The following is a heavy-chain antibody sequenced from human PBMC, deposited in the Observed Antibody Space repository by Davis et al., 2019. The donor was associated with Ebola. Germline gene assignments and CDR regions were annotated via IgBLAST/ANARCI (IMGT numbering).Heavy chain of an antibody. CDR3: ASLDIVVVPAAHNWFDP. D-gene: IGHD2-2*01. CDR1: GFTFSSYA. V-gene: IGHV3-30-3*01. Sequence: GESLKISCAASGFTFSSYAMHWVRQAPGKGLEWVAVISYDGSNKYYADSVKGRFTISRDNSKNTLYLQMNSLRAEDTAVYYCASLDIVVVPAAHNWFDPWGQGTLVTVSS. J-gene: IGHJ5*02. CDR2: ISYDGSNK.